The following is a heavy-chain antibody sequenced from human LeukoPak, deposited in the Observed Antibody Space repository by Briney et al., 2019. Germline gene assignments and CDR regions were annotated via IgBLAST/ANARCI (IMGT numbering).Heavy chain of an antibody. V-gene: IGHV3-20*04. J-gene: IGHJ6*02. CDR1: GFTFDDYG. CDR2: INWNGGST. D-gene: IGHD2-2*01. CDR3: ARDYCSSTSLGCYYGMDV. Sequence: PGGSLRLSCAASGFTFDDYGMSWVRQSPGKGLEWVSGINWNGGSTGYADSVKGRFTISRDNAKNSLYLQMNSLRAEDTALYYCARDYCSSTSLGCYYGMDVWGQGTTVTVSS.